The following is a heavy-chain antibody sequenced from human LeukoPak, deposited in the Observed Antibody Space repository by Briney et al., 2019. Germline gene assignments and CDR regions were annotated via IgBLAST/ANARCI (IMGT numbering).Heavy chain of an antibody. CDR1: GFTFSSYG. J-gene: IGHJ4*02. CDR3: AKDGPLIMATISHFDY. D-gene: IGHD5-24*01. V-gene: IGHV3-30*18. Sequence: GGSLRLSCAASGFTFSSYGMHWVRQAPGKGLEWVAVISYDGSNKYYADSVKGRFTISRDNSKNTLYLQMNSLRAEDTAVYYCAKDGPLIMATISHFDYWDQGTLVTVSS. CDR2: ISYDGSNK.